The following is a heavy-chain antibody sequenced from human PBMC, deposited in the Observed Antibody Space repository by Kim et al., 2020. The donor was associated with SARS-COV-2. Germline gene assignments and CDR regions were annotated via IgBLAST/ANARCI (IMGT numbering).Heavy chain of an antibody. D-gene: IGHD6-19*01. Sequence: VKGRFTISRDNSKNPLYLQMNSLRAEDTAVYYCARDIPVLGEAVAGTSDYWGQGTLVTVSS. CDR3: ARDIPVLGEAVAGTSDY. J-gene: IGHJ4*02. V-gene: IGHV3-30*07.